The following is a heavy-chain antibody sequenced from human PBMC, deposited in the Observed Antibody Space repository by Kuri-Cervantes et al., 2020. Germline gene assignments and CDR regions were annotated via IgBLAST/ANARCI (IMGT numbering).Heavy chain of an antibody. CDR2: IKSKTDGGTT. Sequence: GESLKISCAASGFTFSNAWMSWVRQAPGKGLEWVGRIKSKTDGGTTDYAAPVKGRFTISRDDSKNTLYLQMNSLKTEDTAVYYCTTYGDYGSPFDYWGQGTLVTVSS. J-gene: IGHJ4*02. CDR1: GFTFSNAW. V-gene: IGHV3-15*01. CDR3: TTYGDYGSPFDY. D-gene: IGHD4-17*01.